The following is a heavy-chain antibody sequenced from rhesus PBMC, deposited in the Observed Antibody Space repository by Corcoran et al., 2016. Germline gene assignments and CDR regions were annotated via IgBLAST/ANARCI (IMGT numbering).Heavy chain of an antibody. CDR3: ARTKTGYSGSFHFDY. J-gene: IGHJ4*01. CDR2: IYGGSGST. D-gene: IGHD6-25*01. Sequence: QVQLQESGPGLVKPSETLSLTCAVSGGSISSSNWWSWIRQSPGKGLEWTGFIYGGSGSTSYNPSLKSRVTISTDTSKNQFSLKLSSVTAADTAVYYCARTKTGYSGSFHFDYWGQGVLVTVSS. CDR1: GGSISSSNW. V-gene: IGHV4S7*01.